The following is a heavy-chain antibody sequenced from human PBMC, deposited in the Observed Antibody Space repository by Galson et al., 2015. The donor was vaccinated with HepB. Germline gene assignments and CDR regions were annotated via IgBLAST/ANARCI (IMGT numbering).Heavy chain of an antibody. CDR2: ISGSGGST. J-gene: IGHJ4*02. Sequence: SLRLSCAASGFTFSSYAMSWVRQAPGKGLEWVSAISGSGGSTYYADSVKGRFTISRDNSKNTLYLQMNSLRAEDTAVYYCAAAYSSSWYFNYWGQGTLVTVSS. CDR3: AAAYSSSWYFNY. CDR1: GFTFSSYA. D-gene: IGHD6-13*01. V-gene: IGHV3-23*01.